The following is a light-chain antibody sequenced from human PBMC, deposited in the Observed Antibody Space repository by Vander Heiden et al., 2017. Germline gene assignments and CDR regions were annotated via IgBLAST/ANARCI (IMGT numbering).Light chain of an antibody. CDR3: QVWDSSSDHVV. CDR2: DDS. Sequence: SYALPHLPSASVAPGQTARITCGGNNIGSKSVHWYQQKPGQAPVLVVYDDSDRPSGIPERFSGSNSGNTATLTISRVEAGDEADHYCQVWDSSSDHVVFGGGTKLTVL. V-gene: IGLV3-21*02. CDR1: NIGSKS. J-gene: IGLJ2*01.